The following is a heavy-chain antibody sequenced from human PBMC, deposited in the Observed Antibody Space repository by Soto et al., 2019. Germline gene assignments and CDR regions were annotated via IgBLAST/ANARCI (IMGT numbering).Heavy chain of an antibody. D-gene: IGHD3-10*01. J-gene: IGHJ5*02. Sequence: EVQLVESGGGLVKPGGSLRLSSAASGFTFSSYSMNWVRQAPGKGLEWVSSISSSSSYIYYADSVKGRFTISRDNAKNSLYLQMNSLRAEDTAVYYCARDPMVRGDNWFDPWGQGTLVTVSS. V-gene: IGHV3-21*01. CDR2: ISSSSSYI. CDR3: ARDPMVRGDNWFDP. CDR1: GFTFSSYS.